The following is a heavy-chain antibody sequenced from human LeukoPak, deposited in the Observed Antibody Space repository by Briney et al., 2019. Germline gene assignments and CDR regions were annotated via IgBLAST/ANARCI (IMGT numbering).Heavy chain of an antibody. CDR1: GGSISNYY. CDR2: IYYSGST. J-gene: IGHJ4*02. V-gene: IGHV4-59*01. Sequence: SETLSLTCTVSGGSISNYYWSWIRQPPGKGLEWIGYIYYSGSTNYNPSLKSRVTISVDTSKNQFSLKLSSVTPADTAVYYCAGPRGVWGQGTLVTVSS. CDR3: AGPRGV.